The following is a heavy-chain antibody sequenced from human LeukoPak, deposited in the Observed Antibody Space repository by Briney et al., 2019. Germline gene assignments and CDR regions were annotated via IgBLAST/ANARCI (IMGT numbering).Heavy chain of an antibody. CDR2: IDWDDNK. V-gene: IGHV2-70*12. J-gene: IGHJ4*02. Sequence: KESGPTLVNPTQALTLTCTFSGFSLSTSGVCVSWIRQPPGKALEWLALIDWDDNKYYNASLGTRLAISKDTSKNQVVLTMTNMAPVDTATYFCARYLYGDSASYFDYWGQGSLVIVPS. D-gene: IGHD4-17*01. CDR3: ARYLYGDSASYFDY. CDR1: GFSLSTSGVC.